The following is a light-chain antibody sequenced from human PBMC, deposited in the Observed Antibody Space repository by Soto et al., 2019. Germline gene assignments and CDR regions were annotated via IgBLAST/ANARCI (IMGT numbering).Light chain of an antibody. Sequence: QPVLTQSPSASASLGASVKLTCTLSSGHSNYAIAWHQQQSEKGPRYLMKLNSDGSHSKGDGIPDRFSGSSPGAERYLTISSLESEDEADYYCQTWGSGIGVFGGGTKLTVL. CDR1: SGHSNYA. CDR2: LNSDGSH. J-gene: IGLJ2*01. V-gene: IGLV4-69*01. CDR3: QTWGSGIGV.